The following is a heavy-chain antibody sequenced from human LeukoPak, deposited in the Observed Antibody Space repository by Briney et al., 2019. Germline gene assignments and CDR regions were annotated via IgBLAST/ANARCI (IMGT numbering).Heavy chain of an antibody. CDR1: GFTFSSYA. CDR2: ISGSGGST. CDR3: ANHITMVRGVIDY. V-gene: IGHV3-23*01. Sequence: GGSLRLSCAASGFTFSSYAMSWVRQAPGKGLEWVSAISGSGGSTYYADSVKGRFTISRDNSKNTLYLQMNSLRAEDTAVYYCANHITMVRGVIDYWGLGTLVTVSS. J-gene: IGHJ4*02. D-gene: IGHD3-10*01.